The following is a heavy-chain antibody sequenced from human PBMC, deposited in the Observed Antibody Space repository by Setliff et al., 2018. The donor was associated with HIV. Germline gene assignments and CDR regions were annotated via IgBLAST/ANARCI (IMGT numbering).Heavy chain of an antibody. CDR3: AGAYYYESSGYYWVY. CDR1: GFTVSSNY. J-gene: IGHJ4*02. CDR2: VYSGGST. V-gene: IGHV3-53*01. Sequence: GGSLRLSCAASGFTVSSNYMSWVRQAPGKGLEWVSVVYSGGSTYYADSVKGRFTISRDNSKNTLYLQMNSLRAEDTTVYYCAGAYYYESSGYYWVYWGQGTLVTVSS. D-gene: IGHD3-22*01.